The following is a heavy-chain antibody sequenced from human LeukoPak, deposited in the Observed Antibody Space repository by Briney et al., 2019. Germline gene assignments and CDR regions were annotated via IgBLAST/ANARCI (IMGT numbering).Heavy chain of an antibody. D-gene: IGHD3-22*01. Sequence: GGSLRLSCAASGFTFSDYYMSWMRQAPGRGLEWVSHIDGSGSSIYYADSAKGRFTVSRDNAENSLYLQMNSLRGEDTAVYYCVRAYSRGYSDDFDYWGQGTLVTVSS. J-gene: IGHJ4*02. CDR1: GFTFSDYY. CDR3: VRAYSRGYSDDFDY. V-gene: IGHV3-11*01. CDR2: IDGSGSSI.